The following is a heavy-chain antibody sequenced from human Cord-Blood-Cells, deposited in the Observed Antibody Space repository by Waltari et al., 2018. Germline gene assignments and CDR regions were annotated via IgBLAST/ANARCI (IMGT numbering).Heavy chain of an antibody. J-gene: IGHJ4*02. CDR2: IIPIFGTA. D-gene: IGHD3-3*01. Sequence: QVQLVQSGAEVKKPGSSVKVSCKASGGTFSSYAISWVRQAPGQGLEGMGGIIPIFGTANYAQKCQGRVTITADESTSTAYMELSSLRSEDTAVYYCASYTYYDFWSGYFDYWGQGTLVTVSS. CDR1: GGTFSSYA. V-gene: IGHV1-69*01. CDR3: ASYTYYDFWSGYFDY.